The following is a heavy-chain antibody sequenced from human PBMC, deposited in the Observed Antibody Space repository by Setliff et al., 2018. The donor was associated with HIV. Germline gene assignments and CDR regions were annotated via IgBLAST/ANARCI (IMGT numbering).Heavy chain of an antibody. Sequence: PSETLSLTCAVSGDSVSGYYWSWIRQPAGRGLEWIGRVHNSAGSNYNPSLKSRVTMSVDTAKNQLSLKLTAVSAADTAVYYCARDRIEVLADSPHDVFDIWCRGIRVTVSS. CDR3: ARDRIEVLADSPHDVFDI. D-gene: IGHD3-22*01. CDR1: GDSVSGYY. CDR2: VHNSAGS. V-gene: IGHV4-4*07. J-gene: IGHJ3*02.